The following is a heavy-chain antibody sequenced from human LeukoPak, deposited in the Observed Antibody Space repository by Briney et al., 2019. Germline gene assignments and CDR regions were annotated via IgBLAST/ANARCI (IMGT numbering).Heavy chain of an antibody. Sequence: PGGSLRLSCAASGLTFSSYAMTWVRQAPGKGLECISAISGSAGTTYYADSVKGRFTISRDNSKNTLYLQMSSLRAEDTAVYYCAKGALEWPYYFDYWGQGTLVTVSS. CDR1: GLTFSSYA. CDR2: ISGSAGTT. V-gene: IGHV3-23*01. CDR3: AKGALEWPYYFDY. J-gene: IGHJ4*02. D-gene: IGHD3-3*01.